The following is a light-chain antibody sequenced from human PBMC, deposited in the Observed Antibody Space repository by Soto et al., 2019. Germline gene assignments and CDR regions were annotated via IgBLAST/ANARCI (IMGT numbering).Light chain of an antibody. V-gene: IGLV3-1*01. CDR1: KLGDKY. CDR2: QDS. Sequence: SYELTQPPSVSVSPGQTASITCSGAKLGDKYACWYQQKPGQSPVLAIYQDSKRPSGIPERFSGSNSGNTATLTISGTQAMDEADYYCQAWDSSTAGVVFGGGTKVTVL. CDR3: QAWDSSTAGVV. J-gene: IGLJ2*01.